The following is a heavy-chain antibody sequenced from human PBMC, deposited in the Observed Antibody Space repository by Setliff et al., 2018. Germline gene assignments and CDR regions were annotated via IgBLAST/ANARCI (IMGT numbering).Heavy chain of an antibody. CDR1: GFSLSIFW. V-gene: IGHV3-48*04. CDR2: IRDTGTTV. D-gene: IGHD6-19*01. J-gene: IGHJ4*02. Sequence: GGSLRLSCAASGFSLSIFWMSWVRQAPGKGLEWVSHIRDTGTTVHYADSVKGRFTISRDNARNSVYLQMNSLRAEDAAVYYCATSDWYAAFDHWGQGTLVTVSS. CDR3: ATSDWYAAFDH.